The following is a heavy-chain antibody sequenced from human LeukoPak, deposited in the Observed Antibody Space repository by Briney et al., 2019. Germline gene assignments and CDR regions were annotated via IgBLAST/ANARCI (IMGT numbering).Heavy chain of an antibody. Sequence: ASVKVSCKASGGTFSSYAISWVRQAPGQGLEWMGWISAYNGNTNYAQKLQGRVTMTTDTSTSTAYMEVRSLRSDDTAVYYCARDNIVVVPAANRGFDYWGQGTLVTVSS. CDR2: ISAYNGNT. D-gene: IGHD2-2*01. V-gene: IGHV1-18*01. CDR1: GGTFSSYA. CDR3: ARDNIVVVPAANRGFDY. J-gene: IGHJ4*02.